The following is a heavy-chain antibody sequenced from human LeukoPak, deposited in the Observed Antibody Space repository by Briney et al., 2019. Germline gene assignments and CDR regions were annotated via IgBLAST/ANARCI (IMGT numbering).Heavy chain of an antibody. Sequence: PGRSLRLSCAASGFTFSSYGMHWVRQAPVKGLEWVAFISYDGSNKYYADSVRGRFTISRDNSKNTLYLQMNSLRAEDTALYYCAKDLYSGSYLGDYWGQGTLVTVSS. J-gene: IGHJ4*02. CDR1: GFTFSSYG. V-gene: IGHV3-30*18. CDR2: ISYDGSNK. CDR3: AKDLYSGSYLGDY. D-gene: IGHD1-26*01.